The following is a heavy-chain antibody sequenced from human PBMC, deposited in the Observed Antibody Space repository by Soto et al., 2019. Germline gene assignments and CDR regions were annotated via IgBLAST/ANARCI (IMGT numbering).Heavy chain of an antibody. CDR2: IYNSGST. D-gene: IGHD5-18*01. J-gene: IGHJ6*03. CDR1: GASISNYY. CDR3: ARARGYSYGYGYYYYMDV. V-gene: IGHV4-59*01. Sequence: PSETLSLTCTVSGASISNYYWGWIRQPPGKGLEWIGYIYNSGSTNYNPSLKSRVTISVDTSKNHFSLKLSSVTAADTAVYYCARARGYSYGYGYYYYMDVWGKGTTVTVSS.